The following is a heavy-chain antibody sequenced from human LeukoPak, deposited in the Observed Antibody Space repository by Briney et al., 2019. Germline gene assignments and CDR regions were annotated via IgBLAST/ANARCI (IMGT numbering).Heavy chain of an antibody. CDR3: ARDRSSSWYPNYYYGMDV. CDR2: INAYNGNT. CDR1: GYTFTSYG. V-gene: IGHV1-18*01. Sequence: EASVKVSCKASGYTFTSYGISWVRQAPGQGLEWMGWINAYNGNTNYAQKLQGRVTMTTDTSTSTAYMELRSLRSDDTAVYYCARDRSSSWYPNYYYGMDVWGQGTTVTVSS. D-gene: IGHD6-13*01. J-gene: IGHJ6*02.